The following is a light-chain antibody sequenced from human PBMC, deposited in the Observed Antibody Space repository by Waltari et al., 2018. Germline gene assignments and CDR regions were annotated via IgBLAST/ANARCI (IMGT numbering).Light chain of an antibody. J-gene: IGKJ3*01. CDR3: QQSYSTPFT. V-gene: IGKV1-39*01. CDR1: QSISSY. CDR2: AAS. Sequence: DIQMTQSPSSLSASVGDRVTITCRASQSISSYLNWYQQKPEKAPNLLIYAASSLQSVVPSRFSGSGSGTDFTLTISSLQPEDFATYYCQQSYSTPFTFGPGTKVDIK.